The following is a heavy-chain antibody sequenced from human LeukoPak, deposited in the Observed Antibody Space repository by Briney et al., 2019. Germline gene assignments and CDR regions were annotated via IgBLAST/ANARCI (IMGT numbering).Heavy chain of an antibody. CDR1: GFTFSSYW. Sequence: PGGSLRLSCAASGFTFSSYWMSWVRQAPGKGLEWVANIKQDGSEKYYVDSVKGRFTISRDNAKNSLYLQMNSLRAEDTAVYYCARGALAYCGGDCYAPHYYYGMDVWGQGTTVTVSS. V-gene: IGHV3-7*03. CDR2: IKQDGSEK. J-gene: IGHJ6*02. D-gene: IGHD2-21*02. CDR3: ARGALAYCGGDCYAPHYYYGMDV.